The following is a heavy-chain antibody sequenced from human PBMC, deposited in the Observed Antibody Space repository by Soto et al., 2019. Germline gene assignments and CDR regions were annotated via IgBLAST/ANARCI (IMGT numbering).Heavy chain of an antibody. D-gene: IGHD5-12*01. CDR1: GFTFSSYA. CDR2: LSGSGGST. CDR3: AQAQYSGYEFSLNFDS. V-gene: IGHV3-23*01. Sequence: EVQLLESGGGLVQPGGSLRLSCAASGFTFSSYAMTWVRQAPGKGLEWVSGLSGSGGSTYYADSVKGRFTISRDNYKNTLYLQMNSLRAEDTALYYCAQAQYSGYEFSLNFDSVGQGTLVTVSS. J-gene: IGHJ4*02.